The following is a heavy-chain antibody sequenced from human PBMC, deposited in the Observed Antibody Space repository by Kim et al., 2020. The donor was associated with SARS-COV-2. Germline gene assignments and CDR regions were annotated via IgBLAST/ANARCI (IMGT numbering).Heavy chain of an antibody. V-gene: IGHV4-61*02. CDR1: GGSISSGSYY. D-gene: IGHD5-18*01. CDR3: ARDLLNGWTSYGYLSGGFDP. CDR2: VYTSGST. J-gene: IGHJ5*02. Sequence: SETLSLTCTVSGGSISSGSYYWSWIRQPAGKGLEWIGRVYTSGSTNYNPSLKSRVTISVDTSKNQFSLKLSSVTAADTAVYYCARDLLNGWTSYGYLSGGFDPWGQGTLVTVSS.